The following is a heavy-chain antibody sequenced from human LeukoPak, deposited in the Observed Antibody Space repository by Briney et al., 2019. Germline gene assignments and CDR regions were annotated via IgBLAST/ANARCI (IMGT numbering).Heavy chain of an antibody. D-gene: IGHD1-26*01. CDR2: ISSSSSYI. V-gene: IGHV3-21*04. CDR1: GFTFSSYS. Sequence: GGSLRLSCAASGFTFSSYSMSWVRQAPGKGLEWVSSISSSSSYIYYADSVKGRFTISRDNAKNSLYLQMNSLRAEDTAVYYCARASGSYYPKAFDIWGQGTMVTVSS. CDR3: ARASGSYYPKAFDI. J-gene: IGHJ3*02.